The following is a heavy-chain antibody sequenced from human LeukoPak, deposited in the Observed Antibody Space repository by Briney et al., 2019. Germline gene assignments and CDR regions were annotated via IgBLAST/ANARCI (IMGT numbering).Heavy chain of an antibody. V-gene: IGHV3-23*01. CDR1: GFTFSSYA. CDR3: AKDAALVVWLMTTLPTPGSYFDY. CDR2: ISGSGVST. J-gene: IGHJ4*02. Sequence: GGSLRLSCAASGFTFSSYAMSWVRQAPGKGLEWVSAISGSGVSTYYADSVKGRFTISRDSSKNTLYLQMNSPRAEDTAVYYCAKDAALVVWLMTTLPTPGSYFDYWGQGTLVTVSS. D-gene: IGHD3-22*01.